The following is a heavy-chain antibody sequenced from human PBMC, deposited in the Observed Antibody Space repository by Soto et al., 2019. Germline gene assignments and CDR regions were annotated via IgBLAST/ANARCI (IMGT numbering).Heavy chain of an antibody. V-gene: IGHV1-69*06. D-gene: IGHD3-10*02. CDR1: GGTFSSYA. CDR2: IIPIFGTA. CDR3: ARKLPASRLCPQNFLRPEPYGMDV. Sequence: SVKVSCKASGGTFSSYAISWVRQAPGQGLEWMGGIIPIFGTANYAQKFQGRVTITADKSTSTAYMELSSLRSEDTAVYYCARKLPASRLCPQNFLRPEPYGMDVWGQGTTVTVSS. J-gene: IGHJ6*02.